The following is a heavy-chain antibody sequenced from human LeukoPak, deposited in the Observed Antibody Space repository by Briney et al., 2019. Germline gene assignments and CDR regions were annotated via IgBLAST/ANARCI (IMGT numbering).Heavy chain of an antibody. D-gene: IGHD3-10*01. CDR2: INHSGST. V-gene: IGHV4-34*01. CDR3: ARGAITMVRGVRFDY. CDR1: GGSFSGYY. Sequence: KPSETLCLTCAVYGGSFSGYYWSWIRQPPGKGLEWIGEINHSGSTNYNPSLKSRVTISVDTSKNQFSLKLSSVTAADTAVYYCARGAITMVRGVRFDYWGQGTLVTVSS. J-gene: IGHJ4*02.